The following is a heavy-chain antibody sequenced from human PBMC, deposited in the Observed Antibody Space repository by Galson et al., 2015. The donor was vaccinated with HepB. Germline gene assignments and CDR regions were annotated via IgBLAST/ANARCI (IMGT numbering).Heavy chain of an antibody. CDR1: GFTFSDYG. D-gene: IGHD1-7*01. CDR2: ISSDGKTE. Sequence: SLRLSCAASGFTFSDYGMHWVRQAPGKGLEWMTVISSDGKTEYYADSVKGRFIISRDNSKNTLYLQMSSLRTEDTAMYFCTKEGTGTTSRFAFDHWGQGTLVTVSS. V-gene: IGHV3-30*18. CDR3: TKEGTGTTSRFAFDH. J-gene: IGHJ4*02.